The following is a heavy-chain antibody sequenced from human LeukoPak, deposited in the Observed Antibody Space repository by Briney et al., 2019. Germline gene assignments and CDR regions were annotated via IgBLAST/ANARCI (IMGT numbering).Heavy chain of an antibody. CDR1: GFTFSGSA. D-gene: IGHD5-18*01. V-gene: IGHV3-73*01. CDR3: TRVDTAMADYYYYYMDV. J-gene: IGHJ6*03. CDR2: IRSKANSYAT. Sequence: GGSLRLSCAASGFTFSGSAMHWVRQASGKGLEWVGRIRSKANSYATAYAASVKGRFTISRDDSKNTAYLQMNSLKTEDTAVYYCTRVDTAMADYYYYYMDVWGKGTTVTVSS.